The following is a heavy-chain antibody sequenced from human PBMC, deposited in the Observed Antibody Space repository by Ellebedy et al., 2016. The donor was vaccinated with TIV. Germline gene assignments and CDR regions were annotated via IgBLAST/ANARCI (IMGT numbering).Heavy chain of an antibody. CDR3: ARADPRYYDILTGFDP. CDR1: GYTFTGYY. CDR2: INPNSGGT. Sequence: AASVKVSCKASGYTFTGYYMHWVRQAPGQGLEWMGWINPNSGGTNYAQKFQGRVTMTRDTSISTAYMELSRLRSDDTAVYYCARADPRYYDILTGFDPWGQGTLVTVSS. V-gene: IGHV1-2*02. J-gene: IGHJ5*02. D-gene: IGHD3-9*01.